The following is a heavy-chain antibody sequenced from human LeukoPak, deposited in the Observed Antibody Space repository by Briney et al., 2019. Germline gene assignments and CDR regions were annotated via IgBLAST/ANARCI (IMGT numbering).Heavy chain of an antibody. D-gene: IGHD2-21*01. CDR3: ARVGPTSCGGSCPFDY. CDR2: ISSSGSTI. V-gene: IGHV3-11*04. J-gene: IGHJ4*02. CDR1: GFTFSDYY. Sequence: PGGSLRLSCAASGFTFSDYYMSWIRQAPGKGLEWVSYISSSGSTIHYADSVKGRFTISRENAKNSLYLQMKSLRAEDTAVYYCARVGPTSCGGSCPFDYWGQGTLVTVSS.